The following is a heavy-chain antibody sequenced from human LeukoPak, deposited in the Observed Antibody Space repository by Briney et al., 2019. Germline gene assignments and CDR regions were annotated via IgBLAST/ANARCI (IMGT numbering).Heavy chain of an antibody. Sequence: SQTLSLTCTVSGGSISNGGYYWGWIRQPPGKGLEWIGSIYYSGSTYYNPSLKSRVTISVDTSKNQFSLKLSSVTAADTAVYYCARRSAAAGTYYWGQGTLVTVSS. D-gene: IGHD6-13*01. V-gene: IGHV4-39*01. CDR2: IYYSGST. CDR1: GGSISNGGYY. CDR3: ARRSAAAGTYY. J-gene: IGHJ4*02.